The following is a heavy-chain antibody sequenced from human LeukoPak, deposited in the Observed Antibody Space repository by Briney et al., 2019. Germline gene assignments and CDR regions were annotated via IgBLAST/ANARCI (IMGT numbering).Heavy chain of an antibody. CDR1: GGSISSYY. CDR2: IYYSGST. Sequence: PETLSLTCTVSGGSISSYYWSWIRQPPGKGLEWIGYIYYSGSTNYNPSLKSRVTISVDTSKNQFSLKLSSVTAADTAVYYCAREAATRYYYYGMDVWGQGTTVTVSS. V-gene: IGHV4-59*01. CDR3: AREAATRYYYYGMDV. D-gene: IGHD2-15*01. J-gene: IGHJ6*02.